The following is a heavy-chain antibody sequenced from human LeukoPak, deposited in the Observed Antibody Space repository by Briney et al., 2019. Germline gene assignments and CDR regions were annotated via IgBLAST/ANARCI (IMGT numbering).Heavy chain of an antibody. D-gene: IGHD3-16*01. V-gene: IGHV3-21*01. CDR3: ARVFSSQLGDYFDN. Sequence: NPGGSLRLSCAASGFSFSDYCMNWVRQAPGKGLEWVSSISSSSSYIYYADSVKGRFTISRDNAKNSLYVQMNSLRAEDTAVYYCARVFSSQLGDYFDNWGQGTLVTVSS. CDR2: ISSSSSYI. J-gene: IGHJ4*02. CDR1: GFSFSDYC.